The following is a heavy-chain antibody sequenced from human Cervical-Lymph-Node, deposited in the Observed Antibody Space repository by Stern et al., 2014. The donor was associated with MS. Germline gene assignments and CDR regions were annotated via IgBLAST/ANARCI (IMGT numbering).Heavy chain of an antibody. V-gene: IGHV4-31*03. D-gene: IGHD4-17*01. J-gene: IGHJ4*02. Sequence: HVQLQESGPGLVKPSQTLSLTCTVSGGSISSGGYYWNWIRQHPGKGLEWSGYLSYSGSTYYNTSLKSRVTMSVDTSKNQFSLKLSSVTAADTAVYYCAREAVTTSGSFDYWGQGTLVTVSS. CDR3: AREAVTTSGSFDY. CDR2: LSYSGST. CDR1: GGSISSGGYY.